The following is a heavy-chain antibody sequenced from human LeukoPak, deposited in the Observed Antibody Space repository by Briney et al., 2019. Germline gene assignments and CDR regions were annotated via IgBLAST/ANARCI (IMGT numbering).Heavy chain of an antibody. V-gene: IGHV1-18*01. D-gene: IGHD1-26*01. CDR1: VYTFYYYG. CDR2: VNAYDGNT. Sequence: ASVKVSFKASVYTFYYYGISWVRQAAGQGLEWMGWVNAYDGNTNYAQKHQGRGTMTTDTPTSTGYMGLRSLRADDTAFYYCLRELHWFDPWGQGTLVTVSS. CDR3: LRELHWFDP. J-gene: IGHJ5*02.